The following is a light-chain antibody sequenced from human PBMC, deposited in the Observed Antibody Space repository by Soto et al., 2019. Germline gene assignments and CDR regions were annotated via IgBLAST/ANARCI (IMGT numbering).Light chain of an antibody. Sequence: QSVLTHPASVSGSHRQSIPISCTGTSSDVGGYNYVSWYRQHPGKAPNLMIYEVSKRPSGVPDRFSGSKSGNTASLTVSGLQAEDEADYYCSSYAGSNNFVVFGGGTKVTVL. J-gene: IGLJ2*01. CDR3: SSYAGSNNFVV. V-gene: IGLV2-8*01. CDR1: SSDVGGYNY. CDR2: EVS.